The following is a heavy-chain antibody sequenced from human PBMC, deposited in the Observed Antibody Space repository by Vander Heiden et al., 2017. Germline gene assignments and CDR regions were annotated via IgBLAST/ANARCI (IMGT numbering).Heavy chain of an antibody. CDR1: GLTFSNYA. D-gene: IGHD2-15*01. V-gene: IGHV3-23*01. J-gene: IGHJ5*02. Sequence: EVQLLESGGGLVQPGGSLRLSCAASGLTFSNYAMSWVRQAPGKGLEGVSAISDSAGTTYYADSVKGRFTISRDNAKNTLYLQVNSLRAEDTAVYYCAKEALLAGRPFDPWGQGTLVTVSS. CDR2: ISDSAGTT. CDR3: AKEALLAGRPFDP.